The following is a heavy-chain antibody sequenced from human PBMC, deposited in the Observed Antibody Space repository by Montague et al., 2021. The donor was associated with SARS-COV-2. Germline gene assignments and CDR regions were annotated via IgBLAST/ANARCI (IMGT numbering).Heavy chain of an antibody. J-gene: IGHJ4*02. D-gene: IGHD6-19*01. CDR3: AKGSGTDLQL. V-gene: IGHV6-1*01. CDR1: GDSVSSNTAS. Sequence: CAISGDSVSSNTASWNWIRQSPSRGLEWLGRTYYRSKRYTGFAVSVESRINITPDTSKNQISLHLNSVTPEDTAVYYCAKGSGTDLQLWGQGTLVTVSS. CDR2: TYYRSKRYT.